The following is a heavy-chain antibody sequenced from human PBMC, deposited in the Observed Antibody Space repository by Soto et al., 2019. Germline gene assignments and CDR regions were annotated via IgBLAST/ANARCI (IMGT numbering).Heavy chain of an antibody. J-gene: IGHJ4*02. CDR1: GGSVSGGSYY. D-gene: IGHD3-22*01. Sequence: SETLSLTCTVSGGSVSGGSYYWSWIRQPPGKGLEWIGYIYSSGGSNYSPSLKSRVTISVDTSKNQFTLKLRSVTAADTAVYYCVREANYYGGSGYWDDYWGQGTLVTVS. V-gene: IGHV4-61*01. CDR2: IYSSGGS. CDR3: VREANYYGGSGYWDDY.